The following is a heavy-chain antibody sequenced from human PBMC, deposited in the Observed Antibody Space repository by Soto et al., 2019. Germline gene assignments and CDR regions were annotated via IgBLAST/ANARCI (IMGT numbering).Heavy chain of an antibody. V-gene: IGHV3-74*01. CDR1: GFTFSDYW. CDR2: INSDGSGR. J-gene: IGHJ4*02. CDR3: ARDPGRGYHSGPLDS. Sequence: EVQLVESGGGLVQPGGSLRLSCAASGFTFSDYWMHWVRQAPGKGLVWVSRINSDGSGRSYADSVKGRFTISRDNAKNTLYLQMNSLRGEDTAVYYCARDPGRGYHSGPLDSWGQGSLVTVSS. D-gene: IGHD5-12*01.